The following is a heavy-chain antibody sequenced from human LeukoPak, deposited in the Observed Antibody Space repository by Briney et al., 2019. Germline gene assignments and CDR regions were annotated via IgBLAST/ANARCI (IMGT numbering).Heavy chain of an antibody. CDR3: ARMPCSGGSCYPDY. CDR1: GGTFSSYT. Sequence: SVKVSCKASGGTFSSYTISWVRQVPGQGLEWMGRIIPILGIANYAQKFQGRVTITADKSTSTAYMELSSLRSEDTAVYYCARMPCSGGSCYPDYWGQGTLVTVSS. D-gene: IGHD2-15*01. CDR2: IIPILGIA. V-gene: IGHV1-69*02. J-gene: IGHJ4*02.